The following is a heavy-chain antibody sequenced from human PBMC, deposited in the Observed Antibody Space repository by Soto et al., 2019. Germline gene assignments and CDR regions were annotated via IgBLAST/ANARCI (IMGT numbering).Heavy chain of an antibody. V-gene: IGHV4-31*03. D-gene: IGHD2-15*01. Sequence: SETLSLTCTVSGGSISSGGYYWSWIRQHPGKGLEWIGYIYYSGSTYYNPSLKSRVTISVDTSKNQLSLKLSSVTAADTAVYYCARTPTLRARFDYWGQGTLVTVSS. J-gene: IGHJ4*02. CDR3: ARTPTLRARFDY. CDR2: IYYSGST. CDR1: GGSISSGGYY.